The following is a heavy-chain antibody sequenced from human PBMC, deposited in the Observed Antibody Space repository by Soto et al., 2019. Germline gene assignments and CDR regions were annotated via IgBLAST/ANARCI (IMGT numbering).Heavy chain of an antibody. V-gene: IGHV4-34*01. CDR2: INHSGST. CDR1: GGSCSGYY. D-gene: IGHD6-19*01. Sequence: PSETPSLTCAFYGGSCSGYYWSWLRQPPGKGLEWIGEINHSGSTNYNPSLKSRVTISVDTSKNQFSLKLSSVTAADTAVYYCARGRLRYSSGWYGIDYWGQGTLVTVSS. J-gene: IGHJ4*02. CDR3: ARGRLRYSSGWYGIDY.